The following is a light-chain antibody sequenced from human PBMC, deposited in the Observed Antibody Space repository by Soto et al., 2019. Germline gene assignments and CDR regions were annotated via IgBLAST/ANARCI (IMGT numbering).Light chain of an antibody. CDR1: QSINSW. Sequence: DIQMTQSPSTLSSSVGDRATITGRASQSINSWLAWYQQKKGQAPNILIYKASRLESGVPSRFRGSGSGTDFTLTISRLQPDDFATYYCQQYHSYSYTFGQGTKVDIK. CDR2: KAS. V-gene: IGKV1-5*03. J-gene: IGKJ2*01. CDR3: QQYHSYSYT.